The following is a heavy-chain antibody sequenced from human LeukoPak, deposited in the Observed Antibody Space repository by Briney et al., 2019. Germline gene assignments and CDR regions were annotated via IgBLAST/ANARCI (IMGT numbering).Heavy chain of an antibody. J-gene: IGHJ4*02. CDR1: GYSLIEVA. D-gene: IGHD3-9*01. CDR3: AMTDRYAGRPFDY. V-gene: IGHV1-24*01. CDR2: FDPEDGEDGET. Sequence: ASVKVSCKVSGYSLIEVAMHWVRQAPGKGLEWVGSFDPEDGEDGETHYAQKFQGRVTMTEDASTDTAYMELTSLSSGDTALYYCAMTDRYAGRPFDYWGQGTLVTVSS.